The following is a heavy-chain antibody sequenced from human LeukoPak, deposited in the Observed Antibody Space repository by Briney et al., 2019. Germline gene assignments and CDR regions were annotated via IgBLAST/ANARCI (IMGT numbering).Heavy chain of an antibody. CDR3: ARRAGGYSHPYDY. CDR2: ISGSGST. Sequence: GGSLRLSCAASGFTFSSYAMSWVRQAPGKGLEWVSAISGSGSTYYADSVKGRFTISRDNSKNTLYLQMNSLRAEDTAVYYCARRAGGYSHPYDYWGQGILVTVSS. D-gene: IGHD4-23*01. V-gene: IGHV3-23*01. J-gene: IGHJ4*02. CDR1: GFTFSSYA.